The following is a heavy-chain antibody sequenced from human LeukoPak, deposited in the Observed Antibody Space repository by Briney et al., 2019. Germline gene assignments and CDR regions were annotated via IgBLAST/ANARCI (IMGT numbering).Heavy chain of an antibody. Sequence: SETLSLTCAVYGGSFSGYYWSWIRQPPGKGLEWIGEINHSGSTNYNPSLKSRVTISVDTSKNQFSLKLSSVTAADTAVYYCARGSHRSSWYLDVWGKGTAVTVSS. D-gene: IGHD6-13*01. CDR3: ARGSHRSSWYLDV. CDR2: INHSGST. J-gene: IGHJ6*04. V-gene: IGHV4-34*01. CDR1: GGSFSGYY.